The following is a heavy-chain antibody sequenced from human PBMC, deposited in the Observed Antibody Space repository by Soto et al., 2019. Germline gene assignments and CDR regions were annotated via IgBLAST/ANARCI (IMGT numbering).Heavy chain of an antibody. D-gene: IGHD3-10*01. J-gene: IGHJ6*02. V-gene: IGHV2-5*02. CDR3: ARSVRGVTMDV. CDR1: GFSLSTEGVG. Sequence: QITLQESGPASLKPTQTLTLTCSFSGFSLSTEGVGVNWIRQPPGKALEWLALIYWDDDKRYSPPLKSRLPITKDTSKNQVVLTLTNIKPVDTGTYFCARSVRGVTMDVWGQGTAVTVSS. CDR2: IYWDDDK.